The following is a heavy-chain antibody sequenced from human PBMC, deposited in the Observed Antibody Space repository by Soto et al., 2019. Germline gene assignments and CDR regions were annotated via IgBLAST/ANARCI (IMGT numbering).Heavy chain of an antibody. V-gene: IGHV3-23*01. D-gene: IGHD3-22*01. J-gene: IGHJ3*02. Sequence: GGSLRLSCAASGFTFSSYAMSWVRQAPGKGLEWVSAISGSGGSTYYADSVKGRFTISRDNSKNTLYLQMNSLRAEDTAVYYCAKGYYYDSSGPGAFDIWCQGTMVTVSS. CDR2: ISGSGGST. CDR1: GFTFSSYA. CDR3: AKGYYYDSSGPGAFDI.